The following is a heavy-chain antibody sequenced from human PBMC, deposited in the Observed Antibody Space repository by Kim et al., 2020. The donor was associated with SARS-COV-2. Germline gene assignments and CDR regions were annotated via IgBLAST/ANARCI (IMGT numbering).Heavy chain of an antibody. CDR2: IIPILGTP. J-gene: IGHJ5*02. D-gene: IGHD3-9*01. V-gene: IGHV1-69*13. CDR3: ASGPAYYDNNGHYWDWFDP. Sequence: SVKVSCKASGGTFNNYVVSWVRRAPGQGLEWMGAIIPILGTPDYAQKFQGRLTITADESTSTAYLELSSLRSEDTAVYYCASGPAYYDNNGHYWDWFDPWGQGTLVTVSS. CDR1: GGTFNNYV.